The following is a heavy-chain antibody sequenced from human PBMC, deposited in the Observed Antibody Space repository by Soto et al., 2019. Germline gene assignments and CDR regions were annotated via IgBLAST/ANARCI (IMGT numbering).Heavy chain of an antibody. V-gene: IGHV3-74*01. CDR2: ISHDGSST. D-gene: IGHD6-19*01. CDR1: GFPFSDLW. J-gene: IGHJ3*02. Sequence: EVQLVESGGGLIQPVGSLRLSCTASGFPFSDLWMHWVRQAPGKGLEWVSRISHDGSSTSHVDSVRGRFSISRDNAKNTGYLQMNSLRAEDTAVYYCTSLSVAVDYFAFDIWGQGTVVTVS. CDR3: TSLSVAVDYFAFDI.